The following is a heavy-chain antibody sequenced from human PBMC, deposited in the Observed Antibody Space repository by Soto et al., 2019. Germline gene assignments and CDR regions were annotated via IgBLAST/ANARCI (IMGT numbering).Heavy chain of an antibody. CDR2: TNSDESST. CDR1: GFTFSNYW. D-gene: IGHD3-10*01. V-gene: IGHV3-74*01. CDR3: TISCISGKRNALDI. Sequence: EVQLVESGGGLVQLGESLRLSCAASGFTFSNYWMHWVRQAPGKGLVWVSRTNSDESSTSYADSVKGRFTISRDNARNTLYLQMNSLRAEDTAVYYCTISCISGKRNALDIWGQGTMVTVSS. J-gene: IGHJ3*02.